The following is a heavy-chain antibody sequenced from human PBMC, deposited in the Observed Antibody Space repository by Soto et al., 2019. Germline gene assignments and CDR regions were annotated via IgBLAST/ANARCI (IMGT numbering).Heavy chain of an antibody. Sequence: SETLSLTXSVSGDSISTVDYFWAWIRQPPGQALEYIGYIYKSTTTYSNPSFESRVAISLDTSKSQFSLTVTSVTAADTAVYFCARGRYCLTGRCFPNWFDSWGQGTLVTVSS. J-gene: IGHJ5*01. V-gene: IGHV4-30-4*01. D-gene: IGHD2-15*01. CDR3: ARGRYCLTGRCFPNWFDS. CDR2: IYKSTTT. CDR1: GDSISTVDYF.